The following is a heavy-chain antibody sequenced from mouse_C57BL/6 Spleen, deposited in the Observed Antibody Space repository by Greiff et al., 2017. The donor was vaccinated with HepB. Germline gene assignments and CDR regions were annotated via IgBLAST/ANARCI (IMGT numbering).Heavy chain of an antibody. V-gene: IGHV5-6*01. D-gene: IGHD4-1*01. J-gene: IGHJ4*01. Sequence: EVNLVESGGDLVKPGGSLKLSCAASGFTFSSYGMSWVRQTPDKRLEWVATISSGGSYTYYPDSVKGRFTISRDNAKNTLYLQMSSLKSEDTAMYYFASSNWGYAMDYWGQGTSVTVSS. CDR3: ASSNWGYAMDY. CDR1: GFTFSSYG. CDR2: ISSGGSYT.